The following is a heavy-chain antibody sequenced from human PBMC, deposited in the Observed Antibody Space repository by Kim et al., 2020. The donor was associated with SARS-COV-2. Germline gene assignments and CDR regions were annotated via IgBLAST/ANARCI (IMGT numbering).Heavy chain of an antibody. Sequence: SVKVSCKACGGTFSSYAISWVRQAPGQGLEWMGRIIPILRIANYAQKFQGRVTITADKSTSTAYMELSSLRSEDTAVYYCASGRDDYGDFFDYWGQGTLVTVSS. J-gene: IGHJ4*02. CDR3: ASGRDDYGDFFDY. CDR2: IIPILRIA. CDR1: GGTFSSYA. V-gene: IGHV1-69*04. D-gene: IGHD4-17*01.